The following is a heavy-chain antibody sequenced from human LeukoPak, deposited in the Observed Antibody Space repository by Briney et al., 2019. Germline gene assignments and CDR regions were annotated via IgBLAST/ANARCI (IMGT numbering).Heavy chain of an antibody. CDR1: GGTFSSYA. J-gene: IGHJ4*02. Sequence: ASVKVSCKASGGTFSSYAISWVRQAPGQGLVWMGGIIPIFGTANYAQKFQGRVTITADESTSTAYMELSSLRSEDTAVYYCARGAGSYYNGIFDYWGQGTLVTVSS. CDR2: IIPIFGTA. V-gene: IGHV1-69*13. D-gene: IGHD3-10*01. CDR3: ARGAGSYYNGIFDY.